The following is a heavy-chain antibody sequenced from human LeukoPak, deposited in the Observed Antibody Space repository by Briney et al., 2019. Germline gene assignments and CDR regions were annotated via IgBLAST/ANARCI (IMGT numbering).Heavy chain of an antibody. CDR2: IYYSGST. CDR3: ASHYYDSSGYYLNPDY. CDR1: GGSISSGGYY. Sequence: SQTLSLTCTVSGGSISSGGYYWSWIRQHPGKGLEWIGYIYYSGSTYYHPSLKSRVTISVDTSKNQFSLKLSSVTAADTAVYYCASHYYDSSGYYLNPDYWGQGTLVTVSS. V-gene: IGHV4-31*03. J-gene: IGHJ4*02. D-gene: IGHD3-22*01.